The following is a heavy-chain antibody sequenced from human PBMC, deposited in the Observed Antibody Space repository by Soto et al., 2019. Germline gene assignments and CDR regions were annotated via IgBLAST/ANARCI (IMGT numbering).Heavy chain of an antibody. J-gene: IGHJ4*02. V-gene: IGHV3-30*18. Sequence: SCKASGFTFSSYGMHWVRQAPGKGLEWVAVISYDGSNKYYADSVKGRFTISRDNSKNTLYLQMNSLRAEDTAVYYCAKDVARGYSGYDYRAQDYWGQGTLVTVSS. D-gene: IGHD5-12*01. CDR3: AKDVARGYSGYDYRAQDY. CDR1: GFTFSSYG. CDR2: ISYDGSNK.